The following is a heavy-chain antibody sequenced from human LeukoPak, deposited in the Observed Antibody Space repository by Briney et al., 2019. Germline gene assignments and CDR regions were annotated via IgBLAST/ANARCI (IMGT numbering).Heavy chain of an antibody. D-gene: IGHD2-15*01. CDR3: ALGVVVAATYYYGMDV. J-gene: IGHJ6*02. V-gene: IGHV1-18*01. CDR2: ISAYNGNT. Sequence: ASVKVSCKASGYTFTSYGISWVRQAPGQGLEWMGWISAYNGNTNYAQKLQGRVTMTTDTSTSTAYMELRSLRSDDTAVYYCALGVVVAATYYYGMDVWGQGTTVTVSS. CDR1: GYTFTSYG.